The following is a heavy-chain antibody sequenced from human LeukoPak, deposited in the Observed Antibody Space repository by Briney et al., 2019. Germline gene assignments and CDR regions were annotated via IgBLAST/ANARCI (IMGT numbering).Heavy chain of an antibody. J-gene: IGHJ4*02. D-gene: IGHD5-24*01. CDR2: IGIDSGNT. CDR1: GFTFSDYS. V-gene: IGHV3-48*01. Sequence: GGSLRLSCAASGFTFSDYSMNWVRQAPGKGLEWISYIGIDSGNTNYADSVKGRFTISGDRAKNSLYLQMNSLRVEDTAVYYCTRDYKYAFDNWGQGTLVTVSS. CDR3: TRDYKYAFDN.